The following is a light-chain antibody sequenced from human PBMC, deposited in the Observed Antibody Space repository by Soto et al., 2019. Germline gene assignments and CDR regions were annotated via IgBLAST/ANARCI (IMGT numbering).Light chain of an antibody. Sequence: DIQVTQSPSTLSGSVGDRVTITCRASQTISSWLAWYQQKPGKAPKLLIYKASTLKSGVPSRFSGSGSGTEFTLTISNLQPDDFATYYCQHDNSYSEAFGQGTKVDIK. CDR1: QTISSW. CDR2: KAS. V-gene: IGKV1-5*03. CDR3: QHDNSYSEA. J-gene: IGKJ1*01.